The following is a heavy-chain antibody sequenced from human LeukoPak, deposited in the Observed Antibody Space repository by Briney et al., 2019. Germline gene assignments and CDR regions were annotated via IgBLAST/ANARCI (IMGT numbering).Heavy chain of an antibody. Sequence: GGSLRLSCAASGSTFSSYAMSWVRQAPGKGLEWVSAISGSGGSTYYADSVKGRFTISRDNSKNTLYLQMNSLRAEDTAVYYCARAGEGDVFDIWGQGTMVTVSS. CDR1: GSTFSSYA. V-gene: IGHV3-23*01. D-gene: IGHD3-10*01. J-gene: IGHJ3*02. CDR2: ISGSGGST. CDR3: ARAGEGDVFDI.